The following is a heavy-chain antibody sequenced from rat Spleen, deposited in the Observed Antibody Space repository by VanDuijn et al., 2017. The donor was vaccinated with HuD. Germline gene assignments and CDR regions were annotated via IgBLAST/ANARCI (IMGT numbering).Heavy chain of an antibody. D-gene: IGHD4-3*01. CDR2: ISPSGGGT. J-gene: IGHJ3*01. CDR1: GFIFNNYD. CDR3: ARQDTSGYSNWFTY. V-gene: IGHV5S13*01. Sequence: EVQLVESGGGLVQPGGSLQVSCAASGFIFNNYDMAWVRQTPTKGLEWVASISPSGGGTYYRDSVKGRFTVSRDNTRSTQFRPMDSLRSEDTATYYCARQDTSGYSNWFTYWGQGTLVTVSS.